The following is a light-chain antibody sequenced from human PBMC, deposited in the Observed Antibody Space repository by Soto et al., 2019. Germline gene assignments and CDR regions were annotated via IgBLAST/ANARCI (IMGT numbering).Light chain of an antibody. CDR1: SGHSSYA. CDR2: LSSDGSH. CDR3: QTWDMGDRVV. Sequence: QPVLTQSPSASASLGASVKLTCTLSSGHSSYAIAWHQQQPEKGPRYLMKLSSDGSHSKGDGIPDRFSGSSSGAERYLAISSLQAEDEADYDCQTWDMGDRVVFGGGTKLTVL. V-gene: IGLV4-69*01. J-gene: IGLJ2*01.